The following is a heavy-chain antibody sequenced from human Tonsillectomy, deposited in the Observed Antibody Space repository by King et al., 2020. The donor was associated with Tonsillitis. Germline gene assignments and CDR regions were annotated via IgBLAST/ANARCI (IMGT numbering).Heavy chain of an antibody. CDR3: ARGPNGGNLRFDI. D-gene: IGHD4-23*01. CDR2: IYYSGST. J-gene: IGHJ3*02. Sequence: QLQESGPGLVKPSETLSLTCTVSGDSIRTYYWSWIRQPPGKGLEWIGYIYYSGSTNYNPSLQSRVTISVDTSKNQFSLNLNSVTAADTAVYYCARGPNGGNLRFDIWGQGTVVTVSS. CDR1: GDSIRTYY. V-gene: IGHV4-59*01.